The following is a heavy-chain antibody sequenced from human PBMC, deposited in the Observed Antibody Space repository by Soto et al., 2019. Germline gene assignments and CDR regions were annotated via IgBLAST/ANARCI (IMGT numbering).Heavy chain of an antibody. V-gene: IGHV5-51*01. CDR1: GYSFTSYW. D-gene: IGHD3-10*01. CDR2: IYPGDSDT. CDR3: ARGRSFSYDSTPPPMFDP. J-gene: IGHJ5*02. Sequence: GESLKISCKGSGYSFTSYWIGWVRQMPGKGLEWMGIIYPGDSDTRYSPSFQGQVTISADKSISTAYLQWSSLKASDTAMYYCARGRSFSYDSTPPPMFDPWGQGTLVTVSS.